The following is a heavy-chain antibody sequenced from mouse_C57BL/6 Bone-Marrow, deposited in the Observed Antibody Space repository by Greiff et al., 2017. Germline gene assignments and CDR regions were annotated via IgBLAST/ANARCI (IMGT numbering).Heavy chain of an antibody. CDR3: ARDGYYGSSWYFGV. J-gene: IGHJ1*03. Sequence: VQLQQSGTELVKPGASVKLSCKASGYTFTSYWMHWVKQRPGQGLEWIGNINPSNGGTNYNEKFKSKATLTVDKSSSTAYMQLSSLTSEDSAVYYCARDGYYGSSWYFGVWGTGTTVTVSS. CDR1: GYTFTSYW. D-gene: IGHD1-1*01. V-gene: IGHV1-53*01. CDR2: INPSNGGT.